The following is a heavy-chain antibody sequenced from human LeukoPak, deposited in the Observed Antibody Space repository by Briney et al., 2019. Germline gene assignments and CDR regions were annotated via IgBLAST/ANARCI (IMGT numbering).Heavy chain of an antibody. CDR3: ARATYYYDGSGYYPTKGYYYYYMDV. V-gene: IGHV1-2*02. D-gene: IGHD3-22*01. J-gene: IGHJ6*03. CDR2: INPNSGGT. Sequence: ASVKVSCKASGYTFTGYYMHWVRQAPGQGLEWMGWINPNSGGTNYAQKFQGRVTMTRDTSISTAYMELSRLRSDDTAVYYCARATYYYDGSGYYPTKGYYYYYMDVWGKGTTVTVSS. CDR1: GYTFTGYY.